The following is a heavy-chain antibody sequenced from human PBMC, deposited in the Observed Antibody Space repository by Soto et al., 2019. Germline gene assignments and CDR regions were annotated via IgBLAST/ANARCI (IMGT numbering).Heavy chain of an antibody. CDR2: ITSSSGHI. CDR1: GFTLTTYT. D-gene: IGHD3-10*01. CDR3: VRERGLSSFYGMDV. V-gene: IGHV3-21*01. Sequence: GGSLRLSCEASGFTLTTYTMNWVRQASGKGLEWVSSITSSSGHIYCADSVKGRFTISRDNARNSLYLQMNSLRAEDTAVYYCVRERGLSSFYGMDVWGQGTTVTVSS. J-gene: IGHJ6*02.